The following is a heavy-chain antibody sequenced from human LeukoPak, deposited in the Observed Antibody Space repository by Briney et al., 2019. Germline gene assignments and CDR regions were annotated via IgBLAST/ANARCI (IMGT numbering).Heavy chain of an antibody. J-gene: IGHJ4*02. Sequence: ASVKVSCKASGYTFTSYYMHWVRQAPGQGLEWMGIINPSGGSTSYAQKFQGRVTMTRDMSTSTVYMELSSLRADDTAVYYCARWPHCQDFWGRGTRVTVSS. CDR2: INPSGGST. V-gene: IGHV1-46*01. CDR1: GYTFTSYY. CDR3: ARWPHCQDF.